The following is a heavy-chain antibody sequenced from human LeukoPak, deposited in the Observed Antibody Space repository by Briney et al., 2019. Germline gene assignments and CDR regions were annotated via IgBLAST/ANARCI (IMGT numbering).Heavy chain of an antibody. CDR1: GYTFTSYG. V-gene: IGHV1-18*01. D-gene: IGHD4-17*01. CDR3: ARDDYGDYEGYFDY. CDR2: ISAYNGNT. J-gene: IGHJ4*02. Sequence: ASVKVSCKASGYTFTSYGISWVRQPPGQGLEWMGWISAYNGNTNYAQKLQGRVTMTTDTSTSTAYMELRSLRSDDTAVYYCARDDYGDYEGYFDYWGQGTLVTVSS.